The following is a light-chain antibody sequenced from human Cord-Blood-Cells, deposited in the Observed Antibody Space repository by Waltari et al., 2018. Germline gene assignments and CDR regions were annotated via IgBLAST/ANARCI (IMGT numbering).Light chain of an antibody. CDR3: QQYYSYPLT. J-gene: IGKJ4*01. Sequence: AIRMTQSPSSFSASTGDRVTITCRASQGISSYIAWYQQKPGKAPTLLIYAASTLQSGVPSRFSGSGSRTDFTLTISCLQSEDFATYYCQQYYSYPLTFGGGTKVEIK. CDR1: QGISSY. CDR2: AAS. V-gene: IGKV1-8*01.